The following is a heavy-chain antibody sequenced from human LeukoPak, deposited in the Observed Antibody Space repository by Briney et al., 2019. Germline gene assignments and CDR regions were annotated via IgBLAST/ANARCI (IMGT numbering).Heavy chain of an antibody. CDR1: GYTFATYG. CDR2: ISANTGKT. D-gene: IGHD6-13*01. Sequence: GASVKLSCKASGYTFATYGFCWVRQAPGHGLEWMGWISANTGKTDYAQKFQGRVAMTTDTSTSTAYMALRSLRPNDTAVYFCAKVAGDRMDYWGQGTLVTVSS. J-gene: IGHJ4*02. V-gene: IGHV1-18*01. CDR3: AKVAGDRMDY.